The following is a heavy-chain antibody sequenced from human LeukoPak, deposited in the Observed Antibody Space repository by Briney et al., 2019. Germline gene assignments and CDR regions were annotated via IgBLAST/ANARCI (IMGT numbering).Heavy chain of an antibody. D-gene: IGHD3-10*01. V-gene: IGHV4-4*02. J-gene: IGHJ5*02. CDR1: GGSISSSNW. CDR3: ARDLHGSGPINWFDP. CDR2: IYHSGST. Sequence: SETLSLTCAVSGGSISSSNWWSWVRQPPGKGLEWIGGIYHSGSTNYNPSLKSRVTISVDKSKNQFSLKLSSVTAADTAVYYCARDLHGSGPINWFDPWGRGTLVTVSS.